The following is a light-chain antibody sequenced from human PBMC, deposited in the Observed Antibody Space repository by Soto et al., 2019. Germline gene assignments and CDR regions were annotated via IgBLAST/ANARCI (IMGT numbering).Light chain of an antibody. V-gene: IGKV4-1*01. J-gene: IGKJ1*01. CDR2: WAS. Sequence: DIVMTQSPDSLVQSTGXRSHINCKSXXXXLYSPNNKNYLAWYQQKPGQPPKLLIYWASTRESGVPDRFSGSGSGTDFTLTISSLQAEDVAVYYCQQYYSTPRTFGQGTKVDNK. CDR3: QQYYSTPRT. CDR1: XXXLYSPNNKNY.